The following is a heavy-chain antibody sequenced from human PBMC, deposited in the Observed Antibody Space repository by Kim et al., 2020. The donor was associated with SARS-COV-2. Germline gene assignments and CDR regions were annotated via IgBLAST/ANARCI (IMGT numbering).Heavy chain of an antibody. V-gene: IGHV3-64*01. J-gene: IGHJ4*02. D-gene: IGHD3-10*01. Sequence: YYANSVKGRFIISRDNSKNTLYRQMGSLRAEDMAVYYCAREGGSGSYYKYWGQGTLVTVSS. CDR3: AREGGSGSYYKY.